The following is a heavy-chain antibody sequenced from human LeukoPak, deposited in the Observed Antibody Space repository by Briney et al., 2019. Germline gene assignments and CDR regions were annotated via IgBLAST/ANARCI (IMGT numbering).Heavy chain of an antibody. CDR3: ARVLRYFDPPSYYYYMDV. CDR1: GFTFSTFT. CDR2: ISSSSTYI. J-gene: IGHJ6*03. V-gene: IGHV3-21*01. D-gene: IGHD3-9*01. Sequence: PGGSLRLSCAVSGFTFSTFTMNWVRQAPGKGLEWVSSISSSSTYIYYADSVKGRFTISRDNAKNLLYLQMNSLRAEDTAVYYCARVLRYFDPPSYYYYMDVWGKGTTVTVSS.